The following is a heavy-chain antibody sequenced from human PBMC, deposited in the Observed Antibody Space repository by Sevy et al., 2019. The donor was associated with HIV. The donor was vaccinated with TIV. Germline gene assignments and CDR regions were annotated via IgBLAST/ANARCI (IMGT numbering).Heavy chain of an antibody. Sequence: GGSLRLSCSVSGFNFSTYAMHWVRQAPGKGLEWVAVISSDVIRKYYGASVRGRFAISRDNSNNTLSLQMNSLRIEDTAVYYCVRDARGDAALPDYWGQGTLVTVSS. CDR1: GFNFSTYA. CDR3: VRDARGDAALPDY. V-gene: IGHV3-30*09. J-gene: IGHJ4*02. CDR2: ISSDVIRK. D-gene: IGHD3-16*01.